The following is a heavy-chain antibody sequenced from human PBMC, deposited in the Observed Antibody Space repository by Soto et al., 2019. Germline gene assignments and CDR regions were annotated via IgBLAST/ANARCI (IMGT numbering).Heavy chain of an antibody. D-gene: IGHD2-8*01. CDR2: ISGSGGST. CDR3: ASPISLMVYAIDY. V-gene: IGHV3-23*01. Sequence: GGSLRLSCAASGFTFSSYAMSWVRQAPGKGLECVSAISGSGGSTYYADSVKGRFTIARDNSKNTLYLQMNSLRAEDTAVYYCASPISLMVYAIDYWGQGTLVTVSS. J-gene: IGHJ4*02. CDR1: GFTFSSYA.